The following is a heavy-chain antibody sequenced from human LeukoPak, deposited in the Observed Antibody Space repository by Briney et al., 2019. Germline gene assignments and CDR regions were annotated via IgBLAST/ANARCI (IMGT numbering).Heavy chain of an antibody. CDR3: AKGCGTYYSYYYGMDV. J-gene: IGHJ6*02. CDR1: GFTFSSYA. V-gene: IGHV3-30-3*01. Sequence: GGSLRLSCAASGFTFSSYAMHWVRQAPGKGLEWVAVISYDGSNKCYADSVKGRFTISRDNSKNTLYLQMNSLRAEDTAVYYCAKGCGTYYSYYYGMDVWGQGTTVTVSS. D-gene: IGHD1-26*01. CDR2: ISYDGSNK.